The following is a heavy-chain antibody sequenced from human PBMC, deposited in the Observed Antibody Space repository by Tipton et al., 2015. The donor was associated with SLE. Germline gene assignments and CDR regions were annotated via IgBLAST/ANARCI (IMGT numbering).Heavy chain of an antibody. J-gene: IGHJ4*02. D-gene: IGHD6-19*01. CDR2: MNPNSGNT. CDR1: GYTFTSYD. CDR3: ARAFGAVAGTYDY. Sequence: QLVQSGAEVKKPGASVKVSCKASGYTFTSYDINWVRQATGQGLEWMGWMNPNSGNTGYAQKLQGRVTMTTDTSTSTAYMELRSLRSDDTAVYYCARAFGAVAGTYDYWGQGTLVTVSS. V-gene: IGHV1-8*02.